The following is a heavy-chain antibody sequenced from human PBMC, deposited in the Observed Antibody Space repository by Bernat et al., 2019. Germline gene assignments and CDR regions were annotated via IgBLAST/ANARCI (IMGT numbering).Heavy chain of an antibody. Sequence: QLQLQESGPGLVKPSETLSLTCTVPGGSISRSRYYWGWIRQPPGKGLEWIGTIYYSGSTSYNPSLKSRVTRSVDTSKNQFALKLGSVTAADAAMYYCARMGWSGCPSFDYWGQGTLVTVSS. CDR2: IYYSGST. J-gene: IGHJ4*02. CDR3: ARMGWSGCPSFDY. V-gene: IGHV4-39*01. D-gene: IGHD3-3*01. CDR1: GGSISRSRYY.